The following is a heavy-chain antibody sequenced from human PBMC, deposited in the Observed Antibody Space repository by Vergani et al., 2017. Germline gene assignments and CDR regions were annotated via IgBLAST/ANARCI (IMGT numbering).Heavy chain of an antibody. V-gene: IGHV3-23*01. CDR3: LKDSLDIVAVPGPHEY. CDR2: ISGTDGRT. D-gene: IGHD2-2*01. J-gene: IGHJ4*02. CDR1: GFTFSSCA. Sequence: EVQLLESGGGLVQPGGSLRLSCAASGFTFSSCAMSWVRQAPGKGLEWVSSISGTDGRTYYADSVKGRFTISRDNSKKTLYLQMNSLRAEDTAVYFCLKDSLDIVAVPGPHEYWGQGTLVTVSS.